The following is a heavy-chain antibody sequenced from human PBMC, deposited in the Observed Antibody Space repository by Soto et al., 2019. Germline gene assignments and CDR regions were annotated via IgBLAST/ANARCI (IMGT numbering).Heavy chain of an antibody. D-gene: IGHD6-19*01. J-gene: IGHJ4*02. CDR2: ISGSGYSA. CDR1: GFIFRDYA. Sequence: VQLLESGGGLVQPGGSLRLSCAASGFIFRDYAMNWVRQAPGKGLEWVSDISGSGYSARYADSVKGRFTISRDNSRDTLYLHMNSLRVDDTDVYYCGKERRVIGWSVCDFWGQGDLVTVSS. CDR3: GKERRVIGWSVCDF. V-gene: IGHV3-23*01.